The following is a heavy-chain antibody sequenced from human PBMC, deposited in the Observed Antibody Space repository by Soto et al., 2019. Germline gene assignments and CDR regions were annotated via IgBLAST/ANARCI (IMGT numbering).Heavy chain of an antibody. V-gene: IGHV3-30*18. Sequence: QAQLVESGGGVVQPGRSLRLSCAAAGFTFSSYGMHWVRQAPGKGLEWVAVISYDGSNKYYADSVKGRFTISRDNSKNTLYLQVNSLRAEDTAVYYCAKGLPGYWGQGTLVTVSS. J-gene: IGHJ4*02. CDR3: AKGLPGY. D-gene: IGHD3-10*01. CDR2: ISYDGSNK. CDR1: GFTFSSYG.